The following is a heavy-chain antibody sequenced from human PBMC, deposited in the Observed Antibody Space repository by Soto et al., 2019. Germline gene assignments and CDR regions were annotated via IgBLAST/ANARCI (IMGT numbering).Heavy chain of an antibody. J-gene: IGHJ6*02. D-gene: IGHD3-10*01. CDR3: ARGSYMVRGVIIAYGMDV. V-gene: IGHV3-21*01. Sequence: EVQLVESGGGLVKPGGSLRLSCAASGFTFSSYSMNWVRQAPGKGLEWVSSISSSSSYIYYADSVKGRFTISRDNAKNSLYRQMNSLGAEDTAVYYCARGSYMVRGVIIAYGMDVWGQGTTVTVSS. CDR2: ISSSSSYI. CDR1: GFTFSSYS.